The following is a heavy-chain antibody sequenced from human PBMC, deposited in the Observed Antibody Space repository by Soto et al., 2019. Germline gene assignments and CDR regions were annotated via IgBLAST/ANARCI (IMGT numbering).Heavy chain of an antibody. CDR1: GGSISSYY. CDR3: ARLRRQGGGDYYYYMDV. J-gene: IGHJ6*03. CDR2: IYYSGST. D-gene: IGHD2-15*01. Sequence: SETLSLTCTVSGGSISSYYWSWIRQPPGKGLEWIGYIYYSGSTNYNPSLKSRVTISVDTSKNQFSLKLSSVTAADTAVYYCARLRRQGGGDYYYYMDVWGKGTTVTVSS. V-gene: IGHV4-59*08.